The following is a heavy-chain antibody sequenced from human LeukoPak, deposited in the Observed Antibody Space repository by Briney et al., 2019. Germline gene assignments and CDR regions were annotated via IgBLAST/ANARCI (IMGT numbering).Heavy chain of an antibody. V-gene: IGHV1-18*01. CDR2: ISAYNGNT. CDR3: ALKSPSGSYYDY. Sequence: ASVKVSCKASGYTFTSYGISWVRQAPGQGLEWMGWISAYNGNTNYAQKLQGRVTMTTDTSTSTAYMELRSLRSDDTAVYYCALKSPSGSYYDYWGQGTLVTVSS. J-gene: IGHJ4*02. D-gene: IGHD1-26*01. CDR1: GYTFTSYG.